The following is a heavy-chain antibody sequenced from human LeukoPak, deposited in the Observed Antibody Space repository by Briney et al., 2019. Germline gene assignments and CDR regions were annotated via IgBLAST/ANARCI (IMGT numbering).Heavy chain of an antibody. D-gene: IGHD4-11*01. Sequence: GGSLRLSCAASGFTFSRFSMNWVRQAPGKGLEWVSSISSSGTYIYYADSVKGRFTISRDSAKNSLYLQMNSLRAEDTAVYYCARGYMTTMTTDYWGQGTLVTVSS. J-gene: IGHJ4*02. V-gene: IGHV3-21*01. CDR1: GFTFSRFS. CDR3: ARGYMTTMTTDY. CDR2: ISSSGTYI.